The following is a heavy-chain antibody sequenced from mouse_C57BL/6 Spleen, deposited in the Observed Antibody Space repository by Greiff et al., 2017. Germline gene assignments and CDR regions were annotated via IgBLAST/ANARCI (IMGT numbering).Heavy chain of an antibody. Sequence: VQRVESGAELVKPGASVKISCKASGYAFSSYWMNWVKQRPGKGLEWIGQIYPGDGDTNYNGKFKGKATLTADKSSSTAYMQLSSLTSEDSAVYFCARSRENYAMDYWGQGTSVTVSS. V-gene: IGHV1-80*01. CDR3: ARSRENYAMDY. J-gene: IGHJ4*01. CDR1: GYAFSSYW. CDR2: IYPGDGDT.